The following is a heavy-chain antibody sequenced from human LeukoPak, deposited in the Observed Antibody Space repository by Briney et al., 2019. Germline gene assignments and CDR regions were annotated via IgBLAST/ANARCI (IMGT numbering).Heavy chain of an antibody. CDR3: AKFTDVDYYDSSGYYYFDY. D-gene: IGHD3-22*01. CDR2: VSGSGRNT. J-gene: IGHJ4*02. CDR1: GFTFNNYA. V-gene: IGHV3-23*01. Sequence: GGSLRLSCAASGFTFNNYAMSWVRQAPGKGLEWVSTVSGSGRNTYYADSVKGRFTISRDNSKNTLYLQMNSLRAEDTAVYYCAKFTDVDYYDSSGYYYFDYWGQGTLVTVSS.